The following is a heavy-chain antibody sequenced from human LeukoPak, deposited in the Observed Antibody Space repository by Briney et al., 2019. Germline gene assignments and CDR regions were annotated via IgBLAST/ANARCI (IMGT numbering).Heavy chain of an antibody. D-gene: IGHD2-15*01. CDR2: INPNSSGT. J-gene: IGHJ3*02. CDR1: GYTFTGYY. Sequence: ASVKVSCKAPGYTFTGYYMHWVRQAPGQGLEWMGRINPNSSGTNYAQKFQGRVTMTRDTSISTAYMELSRLRSDDTAVYYCARDSLGYCSGGSCYAFDIWGQGTMVTVSS. V-gene: IGHV1-2*06. CDR3: ARDSLGYCSGGSCYAFDI.